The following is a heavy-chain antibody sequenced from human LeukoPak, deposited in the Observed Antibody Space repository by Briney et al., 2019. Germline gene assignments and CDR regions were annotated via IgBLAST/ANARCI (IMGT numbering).Heavy chain of an antibody. CDR2: INPSGGST. CDR1: GYTFTSYY. CDR3: ARAGVGSGWSTNYFDY. Sequence: ASVKVSCKASGYTFTSYYMHWVRRAPGQGLEWMGIINPSGGSTTYAQKFQGRVTMTRDTSTSTVYMDLSSLRSEDTAVYYCARAGVGSGWSTNYFDYWGQGILVTVSP. D-gene: IGHD6-19*01. J-gene: IGHJ4*02. V-gene: IGHV1-46*01.